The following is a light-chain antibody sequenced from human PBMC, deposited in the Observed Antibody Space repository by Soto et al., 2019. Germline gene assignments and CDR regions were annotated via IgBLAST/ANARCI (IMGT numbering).Light chain of an antibody. J-gene: IGKJ1*01. V-gene: IGKV3-15*01. CDR3: QQYNNWPPDRT. Sequence: EIVMTQSPATLSVCQGERATLSCRASQSVSSNLAWYQQKPGQAPRLLIYGASTRATGIPARFSGSGSGTEFTLTISSLQSEDFAIYFCQQYNNWPPDRTFGQGTKVEIK. CDR2: GAS. CDR1: QSVSSN.